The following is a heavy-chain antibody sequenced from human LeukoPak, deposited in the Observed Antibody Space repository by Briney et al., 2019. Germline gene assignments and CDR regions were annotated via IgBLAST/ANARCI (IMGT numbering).Heavy chain of an antibody. V-gene: IGHV3-53*01. D-gene: IGHD3-22*01. J-gene: IGHJ5*02. Sequence: PGGSLRLSCAASGFTVSSNYMSWVRQAPGKGLEWVSVIYSGGSTYYADSVKGRFTISRDNSKNTLYLQMNSLRAEDTAVYYCARDHYYDGSGYFWFDPWGQGTLVTVSS. CDR1: GFTVSSNY. CDR2: IYSGGST. CDR3: ARDHYYDGSGYFWFDP.